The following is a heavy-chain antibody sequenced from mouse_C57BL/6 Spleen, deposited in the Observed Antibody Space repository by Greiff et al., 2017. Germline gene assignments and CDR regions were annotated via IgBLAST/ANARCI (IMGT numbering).Heavy chain of an antibody. J-gene: IGHJ2*01. CDR2: IYPGSGST. CDR3: AKLYDGYSDY. V-gene: IGHV1-55*01. CDR1: GYTFTSYW. Sequence: VQLQQSGAELVKPGASVKLSCKASGYTFTSYWITWVKQRPGQGLEWIGDIYPGSGSTNSNEKFKSKATLTVDTSSSTAYMQLSSLTSEDSAVYYCAKLYDGYSDYWGQGTTLTVSS. D-gene: IGHD2-3*01.